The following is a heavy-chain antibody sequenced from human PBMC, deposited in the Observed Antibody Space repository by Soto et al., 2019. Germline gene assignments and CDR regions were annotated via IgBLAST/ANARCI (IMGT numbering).Heavy chain of an antibody. V-gene: IGHV3-7*01. CDR3: ARAPEFEYSRSYDYYYYYMDV. CDR2: IRQDESEK. D-gene: IGHD6-6*01. J-gene: IGHJ6*03. Sequence: HPGGSLRLSCAASGFTFSTDWMSGVRQAPGKGLEWVANIRQDESEKYYGDSVRGRFTISRDNAKSSLYLQMNSLRAEDTAVYYCARAPEFEYSRSYDYYYYYMDVWGKGTTVTVSS. CDR1: GFTFSTDW.